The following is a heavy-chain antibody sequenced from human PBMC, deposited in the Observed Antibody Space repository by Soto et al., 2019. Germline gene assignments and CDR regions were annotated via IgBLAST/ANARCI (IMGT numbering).Heavy chain of an antibody. J-gene: IGHJ4*02. CDR2: ISAYNGNT. Sequence: ASVKVSCKASGYTFTSYGISWVRQAPGLGLEWMGWISAYNGNTNYAQKLQGRVTMTTDTSTSTAYMELRSLRSDDTAVYYCAVSLYYESSCPWYFDYWGQGTLVTVSS. CDR1: GYTFTSYG. CDR3: AVSLYYESSCPWYFDY. V-gene: IGHV1-18*04. D-gene: IGHD3-22*01.